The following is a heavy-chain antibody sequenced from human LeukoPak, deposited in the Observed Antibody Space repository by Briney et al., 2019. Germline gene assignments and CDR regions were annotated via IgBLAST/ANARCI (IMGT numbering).Heavy chain of an antibody. CDR3: AKLGDDIVVVPAALFDY. Sequence: GGSLRLSCAASGFTFSSYAMSWVRQAPGKGLEWVSAISGSGGSTYYADSVKGRFTISRDNSKNTLYLQMNSLRAEDTAVYYCAKLGDDIVVVPAALFDYWGHGTLVTVSS. J-gene: IGHJ4*01. CDR1: GFTFSSYA. CDR2: ISGSGGST. D-gene: IGHD2-2*01. V-gene: IGHV3-23*01.